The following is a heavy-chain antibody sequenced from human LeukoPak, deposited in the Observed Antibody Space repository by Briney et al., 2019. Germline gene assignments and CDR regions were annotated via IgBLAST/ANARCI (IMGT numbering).Heavy chain of an antibody. CDR1: GFSVINTY. V-gene: IGHV3-53*01. Sequence: AGGSLRLSCAASGFSVINTYVNWVRQAPGKGLEWVSVIDDSGATSFVDAVKGRFTISRDKSKNTVSLHMNNLRAEDTAVYYCVSGYGDYNFDFWGQGTLVTVSS. D-gene: IGHD4-17*01. CDR3: VSGYGDYNFDF. J-gene: IGHJ4*02. CDR2: IDDSGAT.